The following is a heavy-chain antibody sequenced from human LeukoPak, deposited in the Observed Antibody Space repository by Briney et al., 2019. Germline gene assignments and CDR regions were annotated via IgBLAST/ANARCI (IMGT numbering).Heavy chain of an antibody. CDR1: GYTFTIYE. V-gene: IGHV1-8*01. CDR3: ARGPRFDP. J-gene: IGHJ5*02. CDR2: ISPDTGNT. Sequence: GASVKVSCKASGYTFTIYEFNWVRQAPGQGLEWLGYISPDTGNTGYAQKFQGRVTMTRDTSISTAYMELSSLTSEDTAVYYCARGPRFDPWGQGTLVIVSS.